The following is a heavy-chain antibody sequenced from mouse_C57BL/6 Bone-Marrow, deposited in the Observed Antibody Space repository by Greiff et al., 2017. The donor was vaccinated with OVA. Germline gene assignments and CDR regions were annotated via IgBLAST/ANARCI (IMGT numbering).Heavy chain of an antibody. CDR1: GFTFSDYY. V-gene: IGHV5-12*01. D-gene: IGHD1-1*01. CDR3: ARHIYYGSSDYYAMDY. J-gene: IGHJ4*01. CDR2: ISNGGGST. Sequence: EVNLVESGGGLVQPGGSLKLSCAASGFTFSDYYMYWVRQTPEKRLEWVAYISNGGGSTYYPDTVKGRFTISRDNAKNTLYLQMSRLKSEDTAMYYCARHIYYGSSDYYAMDYWGQGTSVTVSS.